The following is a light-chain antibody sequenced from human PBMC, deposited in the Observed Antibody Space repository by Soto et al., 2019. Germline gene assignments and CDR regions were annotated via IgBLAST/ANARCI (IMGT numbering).Light chain of an antibody. CDR3: QQYDTLPT. J-gene: IGKJ5*01. CDR2: DAS. V-gene: IGKV1-33*01. Sequence: RPMTQGQTSLSASVGDRVTITCQASQNINNYLNWYQQKPGRAPKLLIYDASNLEAGVPSRFRGSGSGTDFTFNISRLQPEDISTHYCQQYDTLPTFGPGTRVDIK. CDR1: QNINNY.